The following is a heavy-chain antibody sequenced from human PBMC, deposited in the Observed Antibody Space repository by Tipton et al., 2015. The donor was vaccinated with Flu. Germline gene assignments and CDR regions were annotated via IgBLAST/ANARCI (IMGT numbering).Heavy chain of an antibody. CDR2: VYHGGST. CDR3: ATTTYYYGSGSHDY. D-gene: IGHD3-10*01. CDR1: GGSISSYY. J-gene: IGHJ4*02. Sequence: TLSLTCTVSGGSISSYYWGWIRQPPGKGLEWIGCVYHGGSTYYNPSLKGRVTISLDTSKNQFSLKLTSVTAADTAVYYCATTTYYYGSGSHDYWGQGTLVTVSS. V-gene: IGHV4-59*12.